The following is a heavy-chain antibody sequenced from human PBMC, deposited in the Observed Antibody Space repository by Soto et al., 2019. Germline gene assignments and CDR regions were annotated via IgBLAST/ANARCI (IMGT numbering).Heavy chain of an antibody. V-gene: IGHV4-31*03. CDR2: IYYSGST. J-gene: IGHJ5*02. CDR3: ARAHYSSSSGKNWFDP. D-gene: IGHD6-6*01. Sequence: SETLSLTCTVPGGSISSAGYYWSWIRQHPGKGLEWIGYIYYSGSTYYNPSLKSRVTILVDTSKNQFSLNLSSVTAADTAVYYCARAHYSSSSGKNWFDPWGQGTVVTVSS. CDR1: GGSISSAGYY.